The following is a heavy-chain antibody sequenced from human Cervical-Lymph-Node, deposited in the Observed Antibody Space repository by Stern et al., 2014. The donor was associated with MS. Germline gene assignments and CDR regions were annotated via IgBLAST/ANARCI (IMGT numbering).Heavy chain of an antibody. CDR1: GDSFASYP. Sequence: MQLVESGAEVKKPGASVKVSCKASGDSFASYPIHWLRQAPGQGPAWMGIVNPTDGRTTYAQTLQGRVTMTRDTSTRTVYMELSSLRPEDTAMYFCATPLPYATWGQGTRVTVSS. D-gene: IGHD4-17*01. CDR3: ATPLPYAT. CDR2: VNPTDGRT. J-gene: IGHJ5*02. V-gene: IGHV1-46*03.